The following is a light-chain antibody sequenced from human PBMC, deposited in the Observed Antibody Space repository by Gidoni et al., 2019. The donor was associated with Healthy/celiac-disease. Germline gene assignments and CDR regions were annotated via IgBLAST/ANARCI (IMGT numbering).Light chain of an antibody. J-gene: IGLJ3*02. CDR3: QSYDSSLSGGV. V-gene: IGLV1-40*01. CDR1: SSNTGAGYD. CDR2: GNN. Sequence: QSVLTQPTSVSGAPGQRVTIFCTGSSSNTGAGYDVHWYQQLPGTAPKLLISGNNNLPSGVPDRFSGSKSGTSASLAITGLHAEDEADYYCQSYDSSLSGGVFGGGTKLTVL.